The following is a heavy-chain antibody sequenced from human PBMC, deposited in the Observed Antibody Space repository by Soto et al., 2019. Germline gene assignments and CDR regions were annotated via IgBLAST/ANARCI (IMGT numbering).Heavy chain of an antibody. J-gene: IGHJ4*02. CDR1: GGSISSSSYY. V-gene: IGHV4-39*01. Sequence: QLQLQESGPGLVKPSETLSLTCTVSGGSISSSSYYWGWIRQPPGKGLGWFGSVYYGGSTYYHPSLKRRATLCVDTSMNQYSLKLSSVTAAAAAVYYWARLVGGSVRPVDYWGQGTPVTVSS. CDR3: ARLVGGSVRPVDY. D-gene: IGHD2-15*01. CDR2: VYYGGST.